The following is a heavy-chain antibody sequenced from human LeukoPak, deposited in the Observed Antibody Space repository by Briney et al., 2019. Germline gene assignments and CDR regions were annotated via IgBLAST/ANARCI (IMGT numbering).Heavy chain of an antibody. D-gene: IGHD3-10*01. CDR2: ISSSSSYI. J-gene: IGHJ4*02. CDR3: AREDSYYYGSGSYPFDY. CDR1: GFSFSDYG. V-gene: IGHV3-21*01. Sequence: GGSLRLSCGASGFSFSDYGMHWVRQAPGKGLEWVSSISSSSSYIYYADSVKGRFTISRDNAKNSLYLQMNSLRAEDTAVYYCAREDSYYYGSGSYPFDYWGQGTLVTVSS.